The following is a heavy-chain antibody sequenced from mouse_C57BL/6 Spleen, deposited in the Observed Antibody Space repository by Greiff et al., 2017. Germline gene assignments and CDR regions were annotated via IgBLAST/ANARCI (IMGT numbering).Heavy chain of an antibody. D-gene: IGHD4-1*01. J-gene: IGHJ2*01. CDR3: ARDRGTGTPFDY. CDR2: ISPGGSYT. V-gene: IGHV5-4*01. CDR1: GFTFSSYA. Sequence: EVKLVQSGGGLVKPGGSLKFSCAASGFTFSSYAMSWVRQTPEQRLEWVATISPGGSYTYYPDNVKGRITISIDNAKNNPYLQMGHLKSEDTAMEYCARDRGTGTPFDYWGQGTTLTVSS.